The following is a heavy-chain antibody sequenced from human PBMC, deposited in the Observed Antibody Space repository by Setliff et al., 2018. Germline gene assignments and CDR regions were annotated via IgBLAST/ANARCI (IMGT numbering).Heavy chain of an antibody. CDR1: GGSLNSGSYY. CDR2: LHTSGST. Sequence: KTSETLSLTCAVSGGSLNSGSYYWSWIRQSTERGLEWLGRLHTSGSTTYNPALNSRVTISVDTSTNQFSLRLTSLTAEDTAVYFCAQSSCSAGLCSIAGGALDIWGQGTKVTVSS. V-gene: IGHV4-61*02. J-gene: IGHJ3*02. D-gene: IGHD1-26*01. CDR3: AQSSCSAGLCSIAGGALDI.